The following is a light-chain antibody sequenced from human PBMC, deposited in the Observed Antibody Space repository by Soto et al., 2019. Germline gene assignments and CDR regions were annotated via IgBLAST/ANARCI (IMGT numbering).Light chain of an antibody. J-gene: IGKJ3*01. Sequence: KFGQAPRLLINDTSHRATGIPARFSGSESGTDFTLTISSLDPEDFAVYYCQQYGSSPFTFGPGTKVDI. CDR3: QQYGSSPFT. V-gene: IGKV3-20*01. CDR2: DTS.